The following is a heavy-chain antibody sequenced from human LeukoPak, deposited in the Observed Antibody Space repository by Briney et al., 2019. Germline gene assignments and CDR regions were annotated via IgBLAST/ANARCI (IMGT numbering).Heavy chain of an antibody. D-gene: IGHD2-15*01. CDR3: ASESASYCSGSSCYPEGFDY. CDR2: INANSGGT. V-gene: IGHV1-2*02. J-gene: IGHJ4*02. Sequence: ASVKVSCKASGHTFTGYYMHWVRQAPGQGLEWMGWINANSGGTNYAQKFQGRVTMTRDTSISTAYMELSRLRSDDTAVYYCASESASYCSGSSCYPEGFDYWGQGTLVTVSS. CDR1: GHTFTGYY.